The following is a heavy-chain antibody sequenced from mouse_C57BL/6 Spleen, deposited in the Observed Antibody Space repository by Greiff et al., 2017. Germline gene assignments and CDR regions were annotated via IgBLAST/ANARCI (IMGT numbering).Heavy chain of an antibody. CDR1: GYTFTDHT. J-gene: IGHJ4*01. Sequence: QVQLQQSDAELVKPGASVKISCKVSGYTFTDHTIHWMKQRPEQGLEWIGYIYPRDGSTKSNEKFKVKATLTADKSSSTAYMQLNSLTAEYSAVYFCAISMMVLRRAMDYWGQGTSVTVSS. V-gene: IGHV1-78*01. CDR3: AISMMVLRRAMDY. D-gene: IGHD2-3*01. CDR2: IYPRDGST.